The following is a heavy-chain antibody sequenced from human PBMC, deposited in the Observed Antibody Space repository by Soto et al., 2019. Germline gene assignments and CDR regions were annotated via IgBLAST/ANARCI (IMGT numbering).Heavy chain of an antibody. Sequence: GGSLSLSCAASAFTFNNYAMSWVRQAPGKGLEWVSGIGGSGRTTYYADSVKGRFTISRENSNNTLFLQMNSLRAEDTAVYYCAKSRYSDSSGDCYDDWGQGTLVTVYS. D-gene: IGHD3-22*01. CDR1: AFTFNNYA. CDR2: IGGSGRTT. V-gene: IGHV3-23*01. CDR3: AKSRYSDSSGDCYDD. J-gene: IGHJ4*02.